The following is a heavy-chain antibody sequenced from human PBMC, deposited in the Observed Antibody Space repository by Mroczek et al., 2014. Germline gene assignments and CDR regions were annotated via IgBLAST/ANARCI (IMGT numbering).Heavy chain of an antibody. CDR2: INHSGST. Sequence: QVQLQQWGGRTVEAFGDPVPHLRCLWWVLQWLLLELDPPAPRKGLEWIGEINHSGSTNYNPSLKSRVTISVDTSKNQFSLKLSSVTAADTAVYYCARLDSWELPFYYYYGMDVWGQGTTVTVSS. J-gene: IGHJ6*02. CDR1: WVLQWLL. V-gene: IGHV4-34*01. CDR3: ARLDSWELPFYYYYGMDV. D-gene: IGHD1-26*01.